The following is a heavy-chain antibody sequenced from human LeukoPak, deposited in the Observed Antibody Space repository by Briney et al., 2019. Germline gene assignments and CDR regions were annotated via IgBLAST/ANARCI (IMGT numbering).Heavy chain of an antibody. V-gene: IGHV1-69*05. CDR2: IIPIFGTA. CDR1: GGTFSSYA. J-gene: IGHJ4*02. CDR3: ATYSSGWLFDY. Sequence: ASVKVSCKASGGTFSSYAISWVRQAPGRGLEWMGGIIPIFGTANYAQKFQGRVTITTDESTSTAYMELSSLRSEDTAVYYCATYSSGWLFDYWGQGTLVTVSS. D-gene: IGHD6-19*01.